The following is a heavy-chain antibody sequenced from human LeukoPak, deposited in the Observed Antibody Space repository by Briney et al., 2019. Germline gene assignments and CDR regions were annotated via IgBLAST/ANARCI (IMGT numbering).Heavy chain of an antibody. CDR2: IGRTSIDK. CDR3: VRGDSRDY. Sequence: PGGSLRLSCAASGFSFSTSTMNWVRQAPGKGLEWVSSIGRTSIDKYYAASVKGRFTISRDNARNSLYLQMSSLRAEDTAVYYCVRGDSRDYWGQGTLVTVSS. CDR1: GFSFSTST. V-gene: IGHV3-21*06. D-gene: IGHD3-22*01. J-gene: IGHJ4*02.